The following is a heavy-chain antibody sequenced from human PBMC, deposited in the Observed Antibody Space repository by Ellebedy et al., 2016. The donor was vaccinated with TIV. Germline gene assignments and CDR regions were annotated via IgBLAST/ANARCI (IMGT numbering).Heavy chain of an antibody. V-gene: IGHV3-23*01. CDR3: AKGTSGKGSSCFDY. Sequence: GESLKISCAASGLTFTKHAMSWVRQAPGKGLEWVSGISGSGDSTNYADSVKGRFTVSRDNSQNTLYLQMNSLRAEDTAVYYCAKGTSGKGSSCFDYWGQGTLVTVSS. D-gene: IGHD6-6*01. CDR1: GLTFTKHA. J-gene: IGHJ4*02. CDR2: ISGSGDST.